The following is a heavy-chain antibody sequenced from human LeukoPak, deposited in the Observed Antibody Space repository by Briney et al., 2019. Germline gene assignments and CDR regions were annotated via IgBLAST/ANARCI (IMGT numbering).Heavy chain of an antibody. CDR1: GYTLTGYY. J-gene: IGHJ4*02. CDR2: INPNSGGT. CDR3: ARADWNDGEIDY. V-gene: IGHV1-2*02. D-gene: IGHD1-1*01. Sequence: ASVKVSCKASGYTLTGYYMHWVRQAPGQGLEWMGWINPNSGGTNYAQKFQGRVTMTRDASISTAYMELSRLRSDDTAVYYCARADWNDGEIDYWGQGTLVTVSS.